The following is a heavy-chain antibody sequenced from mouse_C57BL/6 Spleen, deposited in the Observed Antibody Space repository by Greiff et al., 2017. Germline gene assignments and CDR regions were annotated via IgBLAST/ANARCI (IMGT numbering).Heavy chain of an antibody. V-gene: IGHV1-82*01. CDR2: IYPGDGDT. J-gene: IGHJ4*01. D-gene: IGHD2-1*01. CDR1: GYAFSSSW. CDR3: ARRYGNYEDYAMDY. Sequence: QVQLQQSGPELVKPGASVKISCKASGYAFSSSWMNWVKQRPGKGLEWIGRIYPGDGDTNYNGKFKGKATLTADKSSSTAYMQLSSLTSEDSAVYVCARRYGNYEDYAMDYWGQGTSVTVSS.